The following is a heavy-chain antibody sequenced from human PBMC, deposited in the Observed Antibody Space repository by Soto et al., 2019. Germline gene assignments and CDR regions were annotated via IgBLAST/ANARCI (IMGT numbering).Heavy chain of an antibody. V-gene: IGHV4-4*07. CDR1: VSSISFVD. J-gene: IGHJ5*02. CDR3: VRDGTKTLRDWFDP. Sequence: PSETLSITCTVSVSSISFVDLSWIRKSAGKGLEWIGRIYATGTTDYNPSLKSRVMMSVYTSKKQFSLKLRSVTAADTAVYYCVRDGTKTLRDWFDPWGQGISVTVSS. CDR2: IYATGTT. D-gene: IGHD1-1*01.